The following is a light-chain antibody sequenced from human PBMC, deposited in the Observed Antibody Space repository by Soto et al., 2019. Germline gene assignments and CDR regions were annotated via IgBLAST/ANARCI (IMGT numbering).Light chain of an antibody. Sequence: QSALTQPASVSGSPGQSITISCTGTSSDVGGYNYVSWYQQHPGKAPTLMIYDVSNRPSGVSSRFSGSKSGNTASLTISDLQAEDEADYYCSSYTSTITVLFGGGTKLTVL. CDR1: SSDVGGYNY. CDR2: DVS. J-gene: IGLJ3*02. V-gene: IGLV2-14*01. CDR3: SSYTSTITVL.